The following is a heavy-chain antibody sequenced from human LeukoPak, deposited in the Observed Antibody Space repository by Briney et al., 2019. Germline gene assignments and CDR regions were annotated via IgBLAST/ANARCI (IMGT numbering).Heavy chain of an antibody. V-gene: IGHV3-21*01. CDR1: GFTFSSYS. CDR2: ISSSSSYI. Sequence: GGSLRLSCAASGFTFSSYSMNWVRQAPGMGLEWVSSISSSSSYIYYADSVKGRFTISRDNAKNSLYLQMNSLRAEDTAVYYCAKDLAEDYGGNSGAFDYWGQGTLVTVSS. J-gene: IGHJ4*02. D-gene: IGHD4-23*01. CDR3: AKDLAEDYGGNSGAFDY.